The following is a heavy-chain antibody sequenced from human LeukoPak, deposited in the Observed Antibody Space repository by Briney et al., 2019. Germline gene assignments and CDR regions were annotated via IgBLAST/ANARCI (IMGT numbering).Heavy chain of an antibody. CDR2: IRYDGSNK. CDR3: ARGSGYYDQAFDY. Sequence: GGSLKLSCAASGFTFSIYGMHWVRQALGKGLEWVAFIRYDGSNKYYADSVKGRFTISRDNSKNTLYLQMNSLRAEDTAVYYCARGSGYYDQAFDYWGQGTLVTVSS. V-gene: IGHV3-30*02. J-gene: IGHJ4*02. CDR1: GFTFSIYG. D-gene: IGHD3-22*01.